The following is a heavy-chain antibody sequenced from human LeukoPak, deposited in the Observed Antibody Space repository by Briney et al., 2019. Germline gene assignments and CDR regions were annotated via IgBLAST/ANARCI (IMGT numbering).Heavy chain of an antibody. Sequence: SETLSLTCTVSGGSISSSSYYWGWIRQPPGKGLEWIGSIYYSGSTYYNPSLKSRVTISVDTSKNQFSLKLSSVTAADTAVYYCARDLITYGDPNWFDPWGQGTLVTVSS. J-gene: IGHJ5*02. V-gene: IGHV4-39*02. D-gene: IGHD4-17*01. CDR3: ARDLITYGDPNWFDP. CDR2: IYYSGST. CDR1: GGSISSSSYY.